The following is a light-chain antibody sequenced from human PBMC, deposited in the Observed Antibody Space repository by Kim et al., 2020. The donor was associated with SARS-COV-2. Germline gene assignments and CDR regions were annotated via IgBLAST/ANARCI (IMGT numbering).Light chain of an antibody. CDR3: QDYSSSSRTT. Sequence: SVGDRVTITCRTSQSFKTWLAWYQQKPGKAPNLLIYEASKLESGVPSMFSGSESGTEFTLTISSLHPDDFATYYCQDYSSSSRTTFGQGTKVDIK. CDR1: QSFKTW. V-gene: IGKV1-5*03. CDR2: EAS. J-gene: IGKJ1*01.